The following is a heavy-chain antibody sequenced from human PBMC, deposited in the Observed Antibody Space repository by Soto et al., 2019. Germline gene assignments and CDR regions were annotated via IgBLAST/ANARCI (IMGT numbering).Heavy chain of an antibody. CDR1: GGSFSGYY. CDR2: INHSGST. D-gene: IGHD3-10*01. V-gene: IGHV4-34*01. Sequence: SETLSLTCAVYGGSFSGYYWSWIRQPPGKWLEWIWEINHSGSTNYNPSLKSRVTISVDTSKNQFSLKLSSVTAADTAVYYCARGPPATKLWRNDFDIWGQGTMVTVSS. CDR3: ARGPPATKLWRNDFDI. J-gene: IGHJ3*02.